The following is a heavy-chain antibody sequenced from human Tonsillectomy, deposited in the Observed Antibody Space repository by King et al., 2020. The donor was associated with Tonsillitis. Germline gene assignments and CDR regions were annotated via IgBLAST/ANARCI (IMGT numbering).Heavy chain of an antibody. CDR2: INHSGST. CDR1: GGSFSGYY. J-gene: IGHJ6*02. CDR3: ARGRKDYYYYYSGMDV. Sequence: VQLQQWGAGLLKPSETLSLTCAVSGGSFSGYYWSWIRQPPGKGLEWIGEINHSGSTNYNPSLKSRVTISVDTSKNQFSLKLSSVTAADTAVYYCARGRKDYYYYYSGMDVCGQGTTVTVSS. V-gene: IGHV4-34*01.